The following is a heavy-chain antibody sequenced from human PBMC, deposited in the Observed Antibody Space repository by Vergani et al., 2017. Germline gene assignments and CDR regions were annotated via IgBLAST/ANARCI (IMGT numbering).Heavy chain of an antibody. D-gene: IGHD2-21*01. CDR1: GYSFSTYW. Sequence: EVHLVQSGAEVKKPGESLKISCKGSGYSFSTYWIGWVRQMPGKGLEWMGIIYPIDSKIAYSPSFQGQAIMSLDKSITTAYLQWRSLKASDTAIYYCTRHVPCGDGACLHFDHWGQGTQVTVSS. CDR2: IYPIDSKI. V-gene: IGHV5-51*01. CDR3: TRHVPCGDGACLHFDH. J-gene: IGHJ4*02.